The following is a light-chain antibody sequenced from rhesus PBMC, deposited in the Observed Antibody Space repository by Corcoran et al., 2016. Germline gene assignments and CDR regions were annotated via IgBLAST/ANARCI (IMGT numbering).Light chain of an antibody. Sequence: DIQMTKSPSSLSASVGDTVTITSQASQGITKKLARFQQKPGSAPKLLLYYASALQCWAPSRFRGSGYGTDLTLTSSTRQPEYFSAYSCPHHYTYPPTFRVGTKVDIK. J-gene: IGKJ4*01. CDR1: QGITKK. CDR2: YAS. V-gene: IGKV1-25*01. CDR3: PHHYTYPPT.